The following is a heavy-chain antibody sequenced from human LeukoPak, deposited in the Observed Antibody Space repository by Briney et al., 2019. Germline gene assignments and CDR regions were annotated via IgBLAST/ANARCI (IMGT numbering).Heavy chain of an antibody. CDR2: IIPILGIA. Sequence: ASVKVSCKASGGTFSSYAISWVRQAPGQGLEWMGRIIPILGIANYAQKFQGRVTMTEDTSTDTAYMELSSLRSEDTAVYYCATGYYYDSTMDYWGQGTLVTVSS. CDR3: ATGYYYDSTMDY. J-gene: IGHJ4*02. CDR1: GGTFSSYA. V-gene: IGHV1-69*04. D-gene: IGHD3-22*01.